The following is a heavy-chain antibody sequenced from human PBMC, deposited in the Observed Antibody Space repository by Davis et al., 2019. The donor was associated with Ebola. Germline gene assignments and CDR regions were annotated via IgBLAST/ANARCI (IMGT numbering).Heavy chain of an antibody. Sequence: GGSLRLSCAASGFSFEGYAMYWVRQAPGRGLDWVSTINWNGNFIDYADSVKGRFTISRDNAKNSLYLQMYGLRAEDTALYYCARESSAAAGWFDPWGQGTLVTVSS. CDR2: INWNGNFI. V-gene: IGHV3-9*01. J-gene: IGHJ5*02. D-gene: IGHD6-13*01. CDR3: ARESSAAAGWFDP. CDR1: GFSFEGYA.